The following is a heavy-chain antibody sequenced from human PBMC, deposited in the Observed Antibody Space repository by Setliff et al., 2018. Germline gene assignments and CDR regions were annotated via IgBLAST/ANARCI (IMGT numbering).Heavy chain of an antibody. V-gene: IGHV4-39*07. CDR2: IYYSGST. J-gene: IGHJ4*02. CDR3: ARGRVEMATITPFDY. CDR1: GGSISSSSYY. Sequence: KASETLSLTCTVSGGSISSSSYYWGWIRQPPGKGLEWIGSIYYSGSTHYNPSLKSRVTISVDTSKNQFSLKLSSVTAADTAVYYCARGRVEMATITPFDYWGQGTLVTVSS. D-gene: IGHD5-12*01.